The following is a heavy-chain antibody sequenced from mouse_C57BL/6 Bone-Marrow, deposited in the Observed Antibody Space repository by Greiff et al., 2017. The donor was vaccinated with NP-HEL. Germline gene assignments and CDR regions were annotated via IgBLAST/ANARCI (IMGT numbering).Heavy chain of an antibody. V-gene: IGHV14-4*01. Sequence: EVKLEESGAELVRPGASVKLSCTASGFNIKDDYMHWVKQRPEQGLEWIGWLDPENGDTEYASKFQGKATITADTSSNTAYLQLSSLTSEDTAVYYCTTCYGNDYWGQGTTLTVSS. J-gene: IGHJ2*01. CDR1: GFNIKDDY. CDR2: LDPENGDT. D-gene: IGHD2-1*01. CDR3: TTCYGNDY.